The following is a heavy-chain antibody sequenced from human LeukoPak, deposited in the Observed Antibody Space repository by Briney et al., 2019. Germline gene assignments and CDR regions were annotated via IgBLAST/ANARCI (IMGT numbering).Heavy chain of an antibody. D-gene: IGHD3-10*01. Sequence: GGSLRLSCAASGFTFDDYALHWVRQAPGKGLEWVSLISGDGGSTYYADSVKGRFTISRDNSKNSLYLQMNSLRTEDTALYYCAKDLGWIGELFSYYYYGMDVWGQGTTVTVSS. V-gene: IGHV3-43*02. J-gene: IGHJ6*02. CDR3: AKDLGWIGELFSYYYYGMDV. CDR1: GFTFDDYA. CDR2: ISGDGGST.